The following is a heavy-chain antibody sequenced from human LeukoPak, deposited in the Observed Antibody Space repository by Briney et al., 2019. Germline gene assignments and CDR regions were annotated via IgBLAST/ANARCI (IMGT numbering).Heavy chain of an antibody. CDR3: ARLLRGDRGYFDY. J-gene: IGHJ4*02. Sequence: SSETLSLTCTVSGNSISSYYWIWIRQPTGKGLEWIGRIFTTGSTNYNPSLKSRVAISVDTSKNQFSLKLSSVTAADTAVYYCARLLRGDRGYFDYWGQGTLVTVSS. CDR1: GNSISSYY. V-gene: IGHV4-4*07. CDR2: IFTTGST. D-gene: IGHD3-10*01.